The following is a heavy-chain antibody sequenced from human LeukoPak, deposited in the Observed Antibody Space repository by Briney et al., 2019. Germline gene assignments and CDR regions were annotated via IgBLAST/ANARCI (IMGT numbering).Heavy chain of an antibody. Sequence: ETLSLTCAVYGGSFSGYYWSWIRQPPGKGLEWVANIKEDGKDKYYVDSVKGRFTISKDNARNSLYLQMNSLRADDTAVYYCARDRGRGFDLWGQGTLVTVSS. CDR3: ARDRGRGFDL. CDR1: GGSFSGYY. J-gene: IGHJ5*02. CDR2: IKEDGKDK. V-gene: IGHV3-7*01.